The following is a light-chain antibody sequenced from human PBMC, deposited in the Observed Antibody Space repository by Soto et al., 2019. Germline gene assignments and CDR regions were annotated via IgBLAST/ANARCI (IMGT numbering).Light chain of an antibody. J-gene: IGKJ1*01. Sequence: EILMTQSPATLAVSRGERAPLCCGASQSVSSNLAWYQQKPGQAPRLLIYGASTRATGIPARLSGSGSGTEFTITISSMQSEDFEVYYCQQYNNWAGTFGQGTQVDIK. CDR2: GAS. V-gene: IGKV3-15*01. CDR3: QQYNNWAGT. CDR1: QSVSSN.